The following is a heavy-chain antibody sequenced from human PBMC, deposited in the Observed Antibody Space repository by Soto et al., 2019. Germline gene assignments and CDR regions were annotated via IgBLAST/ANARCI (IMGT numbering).Heavy chain of an antibody. CDR3: ARGIKYGAYSRWFDP. D-gene: IGHD4-17*01. CDR1: GYTFTIYD. V-gene: IGHV1-8*01. J-gene: IGHJ5*02. Sequence: GASVKVSCKASGYTFTIYDINWVRQATGQGLEYLGWMNPNSGNTGYVQKFQGRVTMTRDTSISTAYMELSSLRSEDSAVYFCARGIKYGAYSRWFDPWGQGTLVTVS. CDR2: MNPNSGNT.